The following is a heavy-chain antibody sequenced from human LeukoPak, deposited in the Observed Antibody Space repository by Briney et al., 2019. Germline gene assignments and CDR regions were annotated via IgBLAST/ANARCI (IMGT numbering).Heavy chain of an antibody. J-gene: IGHJ6*02. Sequence: GASVKVSCKASGGTFISYAISWVRQAPGQGLEWMGGIIPIFGTANYAQKFQGRVTITADESTSTAYMELSSLRSEDTAVYYCARRLPVAGDYYYYGMDVWGQGTTVTVSS. CDR1: GGTFISYA. D-gene: IGHD6-19*01. V-gene: IGHV1-69*13. CDR2: IIPIFGTA. CDR3: ARRLPVAGDYYYYGMDV.